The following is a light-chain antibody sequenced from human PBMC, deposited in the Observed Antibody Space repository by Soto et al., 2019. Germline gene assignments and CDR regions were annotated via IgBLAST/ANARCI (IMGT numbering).Light chain of an antibody. V-gene: IGKV3-15*01. CDR2: RAS. Sequence: IVMTQSPATLSVSLLEIATLSCMASQSINSNLAWYQQKPGQAPRLLMFRASIRATGFPARFSGSGSGTEFNITISSLQSEDSAVYYCQQYNNWPRATFGGGTKVDIK. CDR1: QSINSN. J-gene: IGKJ4*01. CDR3: QQYNNWPRAT.